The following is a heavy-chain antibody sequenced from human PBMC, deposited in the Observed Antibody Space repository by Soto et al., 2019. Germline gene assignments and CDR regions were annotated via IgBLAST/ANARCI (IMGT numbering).Heavy chain of an antibody. Sequence: SETLSLTCTVSGGSISSYYWSWIRQPPGKGLEWIGYIYYTGNTNYNPSLKSRVTISVDTSKNQFSLKLTSLTAADTAVYYCARARTRPAVDFAEWGQGNMVTVYS. D-gene: IGHD1-1*01. V-gene: IGHV4-59*01. CDR3: ARARTRPAVDFAE. CDR1: GGSISSYY. CDR2: IYYTGNT. J-gene: IGHJ4*02.